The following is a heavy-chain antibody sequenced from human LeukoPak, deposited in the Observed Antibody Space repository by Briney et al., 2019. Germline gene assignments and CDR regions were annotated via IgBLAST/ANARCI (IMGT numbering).Heavy chain of an antibody. D-gene: IGHD1-26*01. CDR1: GFTFSSYS. CDR3: ARFINAYSGRGDY. Sequence: GGSLRLSCAASGFTFSSYSMNWVRQAPGKGLEWVSSISSSSSYIYYADSVKGRFTISRDNAKNPLYLQMNSLRAEDTAVYYCARFINAYSGRGDYWGQGTLVTVSS. V-gene: IGHV3-21*04. J-gene: IGHJ4*02. CDR2: ISSSSSYI.